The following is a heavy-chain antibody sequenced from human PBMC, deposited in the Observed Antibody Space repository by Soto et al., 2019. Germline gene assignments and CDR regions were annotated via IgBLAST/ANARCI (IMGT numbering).Heavy chain of an antibody. V-gene: IGHV4-30-4*01. J-gene: IGHJ4*02. CDR3: AREIAVAGPVGPLYYFDY. D-gene: IGHD6-19*01. Sequence: SETLSLTCTVSGGSISSGDYYWSWIRQPPGKGLEWIGYIYYSGSTYYNPSLKSRVTISVDTSKNQFSLKLSSVTAADTAVYYCAREIAVAGPVGPLYYFDYWGQGTLVTVSS. CDR1: GGSISSGDYY. CDR2: IYYSGST.